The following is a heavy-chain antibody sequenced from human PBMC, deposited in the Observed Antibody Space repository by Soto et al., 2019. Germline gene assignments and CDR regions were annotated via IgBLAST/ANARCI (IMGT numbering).Heavy chain of an antibody. CDR1: GFTFSSYA. D-gene: IGHD6-19*01. CDR2: ISYDGSNK. CDR3: ARDPHSSGWYYYFDY. V-gene: IGHV3-30-3*01. Sequence: SLRLSCAASGFTFSSYAMHWVRQAPGKGLEWVAVISYDGSNKYYADSVKGRFTISRDNSKNTLYLQMNSLRAEDTAVYYCARDPHSSGWYYYFDYWGQGTLVTVSS. J-gene: IGHJ4*02.